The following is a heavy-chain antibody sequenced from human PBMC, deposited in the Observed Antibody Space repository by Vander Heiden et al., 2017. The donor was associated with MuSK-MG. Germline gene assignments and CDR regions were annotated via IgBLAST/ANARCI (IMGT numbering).Heavy chain of an antibody. D-gene: IGHD2-15*01. Sequence: EVQLVESGGGLVQPGGSLRLSCAATGFTCGSHRMGWVRQAPGKGLEWVANIKQDGSERYYVDSVKGRFTISSDNAKNSLYLQMNSLRAEDTALYYCARGSGYCSGGSCYPYYFDYWGQGTLVTVSS. J-gene: IGHJ4*02. CDR3: ARGSGYCSGGSCYPYYFDY. V-gene: IGHV3-7*01. CDR2: IKQDGSER. CDR1: GFTCGSHR.